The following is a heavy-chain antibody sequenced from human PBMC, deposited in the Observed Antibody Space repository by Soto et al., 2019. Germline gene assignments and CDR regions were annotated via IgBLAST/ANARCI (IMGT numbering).Heavy chain of an antibody. CDR1: GFIFSTFG. V-gene: IGHV3-64D*06. Sequence: PVGSLRLSCSSSGFIFSTFGMFCVRQSPGQGLEYVSAIFYSGSGSYYADPVRGRFTVSRDNSKNMFYLQMSSLRVEDTALYFCVRGPSRGSSIFGPLDYWGQGTQVTVSS. J-gene: IGHJ4*02. D-gene: IGHD3-3*01. CDR3: VRGPSRGSSIFGPLDY. CDR2: IFYSGSGS.